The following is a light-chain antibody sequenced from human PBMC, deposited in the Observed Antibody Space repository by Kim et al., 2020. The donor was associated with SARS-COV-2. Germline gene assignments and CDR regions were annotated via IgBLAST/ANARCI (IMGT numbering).Light chain of an antibody. V-gene: IGKV1-12*01. CDR2: AAS. Sequence: AFVGDRVTITCRASQDISSWLAWYQQKPGKAPKHLFYAASSLQSGVPSMFSGSVSGTDFTLTISSLQPEDFATYHCQQANNFPRTFGQGTRLEIK. CDR3: QQANNFPRT. CDR1: QDISSW. J-gene: IGKJ5*01.